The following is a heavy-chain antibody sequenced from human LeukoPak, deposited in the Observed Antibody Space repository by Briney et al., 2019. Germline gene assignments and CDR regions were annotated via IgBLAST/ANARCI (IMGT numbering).Heavy chain of an antibody. V-gene: IGHV3-21*03. CDR2: ISGSSSYI. J-gene: IGHJ4*02. Sequence: GGSLRLSCAASGFTFSTYNMNWVRQAPGKGLEWVSSISGSSSYIYYADSVKGRFSISRDNAKNSLYLQMNSLKTEDTAVYYCTRRCGGDCYSRTFDYWGQGTLVTVSS. CDR3: TRRCGGDCYSRTFDY. CDR1: GFTFSTYN. D-gene: IGHD2-21*02.